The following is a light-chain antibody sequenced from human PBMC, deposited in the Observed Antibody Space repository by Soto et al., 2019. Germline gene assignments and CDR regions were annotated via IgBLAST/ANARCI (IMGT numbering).Light chain of an antibody. CDR2: EVS. V-gene: IGLV2-14*01. Sequence: QSALTQPASVSGSPGQSITISCTGTSSDVGGYNYVSWYQQHPGKAPKLMIYEVSNRPSGVSNRFSGSKSGNTASLTISGLQAEDEADYYGSSYTSSSTPYVFGTGTKLTDL. CDR3: SSYTSSSTPYV. J-gene: IGLJ1*01. CDR1: SSDVGGYNY.